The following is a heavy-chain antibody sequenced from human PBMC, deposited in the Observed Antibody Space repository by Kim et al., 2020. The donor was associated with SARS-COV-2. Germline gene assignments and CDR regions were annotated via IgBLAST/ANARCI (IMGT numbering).Heavy chain of an antibody. V-gene: IGHV1-46*01. J-gene: IGHJ1*01. D-gene: IGHD3-10*01. Sequence: ASVKVSCKASGYTFTIYYIHWLRQAAGQGLEWMGMMNPCDDATTYAQKFQGRVTMTSDASATTVYMDLSSLRSEDTAIYYCSRGSPSWSKPAYLGHCTLV. CDR2: MNPCDDAT. CDR3: SRGSPSWSKPAY. CDR1: GYTFTIYY.